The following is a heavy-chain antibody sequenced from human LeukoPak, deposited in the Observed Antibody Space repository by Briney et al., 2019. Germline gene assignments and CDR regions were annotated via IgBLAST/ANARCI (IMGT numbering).Heavy chain of an antibody. Sequence: PSETLSLTCTVSGGSISSYYWSWIRQPAGKGLEWIGRIYTSGSTNYNPSLKSRVTMSVDTSKNQFSLKLSSVTAADTAVYYCARDVWFGDKSEYYFDYWGQGTLVTVSS. CDR2: IYTSGST. V-gene: IGHV4-4*07. J-gene: IGHJ4*02. CDR3: ARDVWFGDKSEYYFDY. CDR1: GGSISSYY. D-gene: IGHD3-10*01.